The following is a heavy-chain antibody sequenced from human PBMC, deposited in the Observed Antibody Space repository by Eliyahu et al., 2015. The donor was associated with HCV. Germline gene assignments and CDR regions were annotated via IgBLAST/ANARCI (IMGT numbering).Heavy chain of an antibody. J-gene: IGHJ5*02. V-gene: IGHV4-59*01. Sequence: QVQLQESGPGLVKPSETLSLTCTVSGGSISSYYWSWIRQPPGKGLEWIAYIYYSGSTNYNPSLKSRVSISVDTSKNQFSLKLSSVTAPDTAVYYCASGGGGIAVAGTGGWFDPWGQGTLVTVSS. CDR1: GGSISSYY. D-gene: IGHD6-19*01. CDR3: ASGGGGIAVAGTGGWFDP. CDR2: IYYSGST.